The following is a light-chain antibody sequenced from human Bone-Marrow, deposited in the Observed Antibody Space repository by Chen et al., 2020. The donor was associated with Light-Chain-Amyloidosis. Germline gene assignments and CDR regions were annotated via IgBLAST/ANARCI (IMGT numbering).Light chain of an antibody. CDR1: QSVHNNY. V-gene: IGKV3-20*01. CDR2: HTS. J-gene: IGKJ4*01. CDR3: QQYGTSPLT. Sequence: IVLPHSPGTLSLSPGDRATLSCRASQSVHNNYVAWYQQRPDQPPTLLIFHTSTRAADIPDRFSGSGSGTDFALTISSLEPEDFAVYFCQQYGTSPLTFGGGSKVEIK.